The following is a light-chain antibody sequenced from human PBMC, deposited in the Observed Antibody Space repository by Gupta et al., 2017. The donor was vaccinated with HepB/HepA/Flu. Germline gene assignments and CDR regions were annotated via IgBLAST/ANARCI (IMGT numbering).Light chain of an antibody. CDR1: SSDVGGYNY. V-gene: IGLV2-14*03. J-gene: IGLJ3*02. CDR2: HVS. Sequence: QSALPQPVSVSASPGQSTPISCTGTSSDVGGYNYVSWYQHHPGKAPKLMIYHVSNRPSGVSNRFSCSKSGNTASLTIAVHQAEDEADYYGSSYTSMSTRVFGGGTKLTVL. CDR3: SSYTSMSTRV.